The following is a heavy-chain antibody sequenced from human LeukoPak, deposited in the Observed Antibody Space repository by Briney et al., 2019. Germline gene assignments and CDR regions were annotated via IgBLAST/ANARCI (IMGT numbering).Heavy chain of an antibody. V-gene: IGHV4-59*08. Sequence: PSETLSLTCSVSGCSLSNYYWSWLRQPPGKGLEWIGYIYYSGSTNYNASLKSRVTISVDTSKNQFSMKRSSVTAADTAVYYCVRQSAAAGTHWFDRWGQGTLVTVSS. CDR2: IYYSGST. CDR1: GCSLSNYY. J-gene: IGHJ5*02. CDR3: VRQSAAAGTHWFDR. D-gene: IGHD6-25*01.